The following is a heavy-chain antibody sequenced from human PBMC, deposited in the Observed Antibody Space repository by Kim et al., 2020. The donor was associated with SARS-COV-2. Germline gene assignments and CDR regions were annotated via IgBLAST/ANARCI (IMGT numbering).Heavy chain of an antibody. CDR2: T. D-gene: IGHD2-2*01. J-gene: IGHJ4*02. CDR3: ARETSDRHIDH. V-gene: IGHV3-53*01. Sequence: TYYADTVKRRFTITRDSSKNTVYLQMDSLRAEDTALYYCARETSDRHIDHWGQGTLVTVSS.